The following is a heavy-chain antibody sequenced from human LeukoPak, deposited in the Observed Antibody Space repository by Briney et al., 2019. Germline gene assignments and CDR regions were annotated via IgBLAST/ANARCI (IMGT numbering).Heavy chain of an antibody. CDR3: ASLLWFGELKNWFDP. J-gene: IGHJ5*02. CDR2: ISYDGSNK. CDR1: GFTFSSYA. D-gene: IGHD3-10*01. Sequence: GGSLRLSCAASGFTFSSYAMHWVRQAPGKGLEWVAVISYDGSNKYYADSVKGRFTISRDNSKNTLYLQMNSLRAEDTAVYYCASLLWFGELKNWFDPWGQGTLVPVSS. V-gene: IGHV3-30-3*01.